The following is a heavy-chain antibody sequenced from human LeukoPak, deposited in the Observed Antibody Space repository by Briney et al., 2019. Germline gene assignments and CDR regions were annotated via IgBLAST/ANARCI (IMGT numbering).Heavy chain of an antibody. Sequence: SVKVSWKASGGTFSSYAISWVRQAPGQGLEWMGGIIPIFGTANYAQKFQGRVTITADESTSTAYMELSSLRSEDTAVYYCARVGDFWSGYYRPFDYWGQGTLVTVSS. V-gene: IGHV1-69*13. CDR1: GGTFSSYA. CDR3: ARVGDFWSGYYRPFDY. D-gene: IGHD3-3*01. J-gene: IGHJ4*02. CDR2: IIPIFGTA.